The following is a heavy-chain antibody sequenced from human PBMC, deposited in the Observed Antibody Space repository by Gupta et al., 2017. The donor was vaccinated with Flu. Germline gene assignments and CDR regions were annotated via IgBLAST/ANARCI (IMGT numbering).Heavy chain of an antibody. V-gene: IGHV3-9*01. Sequence: EVQLVESGGGLAQPGGSLRPPCAASGFAFRDYAMNWVRQVPGQGLEWVSGISWTSGSVGYADSVKGRFTISRDNAENSVDLQMNGLRVEDTAFYYCAKTRDINYDSYRYDRDFDYWGRGTLVTVSP. CDR1: GFAFRDYA. CDR3: AKTRDINYDSYRYDRDFDY. D-gene: IGHD3-22*01. J-gene: IGHJ4*02. CDR2: ISWTSGSV.